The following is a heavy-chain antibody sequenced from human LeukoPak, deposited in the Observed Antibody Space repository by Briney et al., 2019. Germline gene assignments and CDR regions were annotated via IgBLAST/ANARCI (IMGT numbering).Heavy chain of an antibody. J-gene: IGHJ5*02. CDR1: GYTFTSYD. D-gene: IGHD6-19*01. CDR2: MNPNSGNT. CDR3: ARRYSSGWYLPRPVGWFDP. V-gene: IGHV1-8*01. Sequence: GASVKVSCKASGYTFTSYDINWVRQATGQGLEWMGWMNPNSGNTGYAQKFQGRVTMTRNTSISTAYMELSSLRSEDTAVYYCARRYSSGWYLPRPVGWFDPWGQGTLVTVSS.